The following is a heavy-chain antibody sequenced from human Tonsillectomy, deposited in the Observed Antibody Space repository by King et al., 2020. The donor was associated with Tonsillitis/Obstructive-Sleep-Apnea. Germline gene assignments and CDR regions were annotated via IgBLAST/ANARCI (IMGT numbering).Heavy chain of an antibody. CDR2: IYPGDSDT. CDR1: GYSFTSYW. V-gene: IGHV5-51*01. J-gene: IGHJ6*03. CDR3: ASLRHRSWHFYMDV. D-gene: IGHD1-26*01. Sequence: QLVQSGAEIKKPGESLKISCKGSGYSFTSYWIAWGRQIPGKGLEWMGLIYPGDSDTKYSPSFQGQATISADKSIRTAYLQWSSLKASDTAMYYCASLRHRSWHFYMDVWGKGTTVTVSS.